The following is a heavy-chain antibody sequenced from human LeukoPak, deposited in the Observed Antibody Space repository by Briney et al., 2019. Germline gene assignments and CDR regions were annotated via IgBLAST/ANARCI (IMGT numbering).Heavy chain of an antibody. CDR1: GFTFSSYA. V-gene: IGHV3-23*01. CDR3: AKDNWGFYYYYYYMDV. D-gene: IGHD7-27*01. Sequence: GGSLRLSCAASGFTFSSYAMSWVRQAPGKGLEWVSAISGSGGSTYYADSGKGRFTISRDNSTNTLYLKMNSMRAEDTAVYYCAKDNWGFYYYYYYMDVWGKGTTVTVSS. J-gene: IGHJ6*03. CDR2: ISGSGGST.